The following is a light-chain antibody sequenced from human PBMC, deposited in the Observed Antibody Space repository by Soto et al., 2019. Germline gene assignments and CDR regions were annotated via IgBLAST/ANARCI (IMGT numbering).Light chain of an antibody. V-gene: IGKV3-20*01. J-gene: IGKJ4*01. CDR1: QSVNSRY. Sequence: IVLTQSPGTLSLSPGERATLSCRASQSVNSRYLAWYQQRPGQAPRLLIYNTFNRASGIPDRFSGSGSGTDFTLTISRLEPEDFAVYYCQQYAMSPPVTFGGGTKVEIK. CDR2: NTF. CDR3: QQYAMSPPVT.